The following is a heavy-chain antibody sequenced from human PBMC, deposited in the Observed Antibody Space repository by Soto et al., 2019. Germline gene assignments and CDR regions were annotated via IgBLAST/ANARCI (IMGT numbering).Heavy chain of an antibody. V-gene: IGHV3-11*01. CDR2: ISSRSSTI. J-gene: IGHJ4*02. Sequence: QVQLVESGGGLVKPGGSLRLSCAASGFTFSDYLRWIRQAPGKGLEWVSYISSRSSTIFYADSVKGRFTISRDNVKNSLYLQMNSLRAEDTAVYYCASGTNGAFFVYWGQGILVTVSS. D-gene: IGHD2-8*01. CDR3: ASGTNGAFFVY. CDR1: GFTFSDYL.